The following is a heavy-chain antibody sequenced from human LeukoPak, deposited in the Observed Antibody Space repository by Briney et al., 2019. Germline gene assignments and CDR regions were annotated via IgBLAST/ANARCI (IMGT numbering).Heavy chain of an antibody. J-gene: IGHJ6*03. CDR1: GYTFSDFY. V-gene: IGHV1-2*02. Sequence: ASVKVSCKASGYTFSDFYIQWVRQAPGQGLEWMAWINPNHGGTNIAQKFQGRVTVTRDTSISTAYMEVTRLTSDDTAVYYCARDPSWELPFYYYYMDVWGKGTTVTISS. D-gene: IGHD1-26*01. CDR2: INPNHGGT. CDR3: ARDPSWELPFYYYYMDV.